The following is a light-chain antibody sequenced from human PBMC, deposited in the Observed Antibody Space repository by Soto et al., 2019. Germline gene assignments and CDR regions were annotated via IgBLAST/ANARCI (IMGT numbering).Light chain of an antibody. V-gene: IGKV3-15*01. Sequence: DIVKTQSPATLSVSPGERATLSCRASQSVSYNLAWYQQKPGQAPRLLIYAASTRATGIPARFSGSGSGTEFTLTISSLQSEDFAVYYCQQYNNWPSVTFGQGTKVDIK. J-gene: IGKJ1*01. CDR3: QQYNNWPSVT. CDR1: QSVSYN. CDR2: AAS.